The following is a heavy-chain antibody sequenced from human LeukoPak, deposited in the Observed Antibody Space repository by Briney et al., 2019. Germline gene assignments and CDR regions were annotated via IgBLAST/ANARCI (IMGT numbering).Heavy chain of an antibody. CDR3: ARGNSSGYYYELGYYFDF. CDR2: VSNVGSNT. Sequence: GGSLRLSCVGSGFTFSNYAMSWVRQAPGKSLEWVASVSNVGSNTYHADSVKGRFIISRDRSKNTLTLQMYGLRADDTAVYYSARGNSSGYYYELGYYFDFWGQGALVTVSS. J-gene: IGHJ4*02. D-gene: IGHD3-22*01. CDR1: GFTFSNYA. V-gene: IGHV3-23*05.